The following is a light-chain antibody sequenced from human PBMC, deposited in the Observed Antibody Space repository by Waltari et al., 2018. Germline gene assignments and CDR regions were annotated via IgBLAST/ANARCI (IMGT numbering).Light chain of an antibody. CDR2: DAS. J-gene: IGKJ4*01. V-gene: IGKV3-11*01. CDR1: HRINRY. Sequence: EIVLTQSPATLSLSPGERATLSCRASHRINRYLAWYQQRPGQAPRLLIYDASNRATGIPARFSGSGSETDFTLTINSLEPEDFAVYYCQQRSGWPLTFGGGTKLEIK. CDR3: QQRSGWPLT.